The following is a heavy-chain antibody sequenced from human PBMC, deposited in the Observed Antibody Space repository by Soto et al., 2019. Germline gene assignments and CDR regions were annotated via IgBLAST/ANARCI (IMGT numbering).Heavy chain of an antibody. CDR2: IGSSSSII. D-gene: IGHD2-15*01. V-gene: IGHV3-48*01. CDR1: GFSFSIYS. CDR3: ARGYCSGGSCYSLYY. Sequence: EVQLVESGGGLVQPGGSLRLSCAASGFSFSIYSMNWVRQAPGKGLEWVSYIGSSSSIIHYADSVKGRFTISRDNAKNSLYLQMNSLRADDTAVYYCARGYCSGGSCYSLYYWGQGTLVTVSS. J-gene: IGHJ4*02.